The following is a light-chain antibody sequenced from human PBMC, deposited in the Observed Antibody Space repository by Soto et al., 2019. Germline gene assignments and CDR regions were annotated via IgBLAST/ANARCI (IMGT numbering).Light chain of an antibody. J-gene: IGLJ3*02. CDR3: AAWDRSLRVGV. Sequence: QSVLTQPPSVSAAPGQKVTISCSGSSSNIGNNYVFWYQQLPGTAPKLLIYDNDKRPSGIPDRFSGSKSGTSSTLGITGRQTGDEGGYYCAAWDRSLRVGVFGRGTQLTVL. V-gene: IGLV1-51*01. CDR2: DND. CDR1: SSNIGNNY.